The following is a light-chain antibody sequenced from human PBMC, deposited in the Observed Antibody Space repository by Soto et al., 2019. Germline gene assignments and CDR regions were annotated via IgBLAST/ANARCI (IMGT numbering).Light chain of an antibody. V-gene: IGKV1-39*01. CDR1: QSISTY. J-gene: IGKJ2*01. Sequence: DIQMTKSPSSLSAAVGDRVSITFRAIQSISTYLNWYQQKPGKDPKLLIYAASTLQSGVPSRLSGSASGKDFTLTISSLQPEDFATYYCQQSYMTFMYTFGQGTKVDIK. CDR3: QQSYMTFMYT. CDR2: AAS.